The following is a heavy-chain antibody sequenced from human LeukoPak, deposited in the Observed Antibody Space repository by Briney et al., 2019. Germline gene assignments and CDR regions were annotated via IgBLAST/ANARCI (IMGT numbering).Heavy chain of an antibody. CDR3: ARADCSGGSCYAFDI. D-gene: IGHD2-15*01. CDR1: GGSVSIGSYY. Sequence: PSETLSLTCTVSGGSVSIGSYYWSWIRQPPGKGLEWIGYIYYSGSTNYNPSLKSRVTMSVDTSKNQFSLKLSSVTAADTAVYYCARADCSGGSCYAFDIWGQGTMVTVSS. V-gene: IGHV4-61*01. J-gene: IGHJ3*02. CDR2: IYYSGST.